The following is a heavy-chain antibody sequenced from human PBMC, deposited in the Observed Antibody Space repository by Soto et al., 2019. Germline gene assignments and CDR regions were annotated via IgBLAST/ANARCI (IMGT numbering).Heavy chain of an antibody. CDR2: ISYDGSNK. CDR1: GFTFSSYA. J-gene: IGHJ6*02. D-gene: IGHD3-3*01. CDR3: ASVGPRVLGVVIILNYYYGMDV. V-gene: IGHV3-30-3*01. Sequence: GGSLRLSCAASGFTFSSYAMHWVRQAPGKGLEWVAVISYDGSNKYYADSVKGRFTISRDNSKNTLYLQMNSLRAEDTAVYYCASVGPRVLGVVIILNYYYGMDVWGQATTVTVSS.